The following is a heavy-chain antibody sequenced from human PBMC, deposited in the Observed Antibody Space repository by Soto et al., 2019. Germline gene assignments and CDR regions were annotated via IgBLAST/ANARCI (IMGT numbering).Heavy chain of an antibody. Sequence: QVQLVQSGAEVKKPGSSVKVSCKASGGTFSSYAISWVRQAPGQGLEWMGGIIPISDTTNYAQKFQGRVTITADESTSTAYREQSSLRSDDTAVYYCARSPGISTSLEICYYCDYGMDVWGQGTMVTVSS. J-gene: IGHJ6*02. CDR1: GGTFSSYA. CDR2: IIPISDTT. D-gene: IGHD2-2*01. V-gene: IGHV1-69*01. CDR3: ARSPGISTSLEICYYCDYGMDV.